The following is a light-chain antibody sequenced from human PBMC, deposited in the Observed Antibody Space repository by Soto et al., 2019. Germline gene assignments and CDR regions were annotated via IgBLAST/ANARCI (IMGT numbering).Light chain of an antibody. CDR1: HIVDTS. CDR2: GAS. V-gene: IGKV1-39*01. CDR3: QQGYSISWT. Sequence: DIQMTQSPSSLSASVGDRVTVTCRTSHIVDTSLNWYQQRPGKAPKVLIYGASTLQSGVPSRFSGSGSGTEFTLTISSLQPEDFATYYCQQGYSISWTFGQGTKVDIK. J-gene: IGKJ1*01.